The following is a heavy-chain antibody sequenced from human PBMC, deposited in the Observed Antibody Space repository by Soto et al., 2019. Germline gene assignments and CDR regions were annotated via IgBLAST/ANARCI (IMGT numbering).Heavy chain of an antibody. V-gene: IGHV3-30*18. CDR3: AKNYYDSSCYYWVDY. CDR1: GFTFSSYG. D-gene: IGHD3-22*01. J-gene: IGHJ4*01. CDR2: ISYDGSNK. Sequence: AGGSLRLSCAASGFTFSSYGMHWVRQAPGKGLEWVAVISYDGSNKNYADSVKGRFTISRDNSKYTLYLQMNSLRAEDTAVYYFAKNYYDSSCYYWVDYWGHGTLVTVSS.